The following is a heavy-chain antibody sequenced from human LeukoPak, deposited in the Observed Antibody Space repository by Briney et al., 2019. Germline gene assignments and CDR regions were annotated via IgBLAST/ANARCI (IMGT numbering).Heavy chain of an antibody. Sequence: GGSLRLSCAASGFTVSSNYMSWFRQAPGKGLEWVSVIYSGGSTYYADSVKGRFTISRDNSKNTLYLQMNSLRAEDTAVYYCVLYGSGSYLDYWGQGTLVTVSS. CDR2: IYSGGST. CDR3: VLYGSGSYLDY. J-gene: IGHJ4*02. CDR1: GFTVSSNY. D-gene: IGHD3-10*01. V-gene: IGHV3-53*01.